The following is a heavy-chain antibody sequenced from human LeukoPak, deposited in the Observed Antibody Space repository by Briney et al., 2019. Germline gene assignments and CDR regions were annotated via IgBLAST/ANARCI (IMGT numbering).Heavy chain of an antibody. CDR2: IYYSGST. D-gene: IGHD3-9*01. V-gene: IGHV4-59*08. J-gene: IGHJ4*02. CDR1: GGSISSYY. Sequence: SETLSLTCTVSGGSISSYYWSWIRQPPGKGLEWIGYIYYSGSTNYNPSLKSRVTISVDTSKNQFSLKLSSVTAADTAVYYCASGGSIRYFDWLPPHFDYWGQGTLVTVSS. CDR3: ASGGSIRYFDWLPPHFDY.